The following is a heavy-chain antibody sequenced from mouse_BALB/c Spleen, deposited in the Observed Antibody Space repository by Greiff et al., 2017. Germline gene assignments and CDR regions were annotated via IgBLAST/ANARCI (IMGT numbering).Heavy chain of an antibody. CDR1: GYAFTNYL. Sequence: VQLHESGAELVRPGTSVKVSCTASGYAFTNYLIAWVKQRPGQGLEWIGVINPGSGGTNYTEKFKGKATLTADKSSSTVYMQLSSLTSDDSAVYFCARGSSSFDYWGQGTTLTVSS. CDR2: INPGSGGT. V-gene: IGHV1-54*01. D-gene: IGHD1-1*01. J-gene: IGHJ2*01. CDR3: ARGSSSFDY.